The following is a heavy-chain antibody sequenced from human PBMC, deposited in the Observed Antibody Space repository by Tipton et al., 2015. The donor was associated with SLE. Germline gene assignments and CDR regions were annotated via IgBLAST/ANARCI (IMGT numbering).Heavy chain of an antibody. CDR2: IFLGDSDT. CDR1: GDDFSRVW. J-gene: IGHJ6*03. CDR3: ARGSPPGYCSSTSCSHTYYYYYMDV. D-gene: IGHD2-2*01. Sequence: VQLVQSGAEVREPGDSLKNSCSGSGDDFSRVWIAWVRQVPGKGLEPLGIIFLGDSDTIYSPSFQGQVTISADKSISTAYLQWSSLKASDTAMYYCARGSPPGYCSSTSCSHTYYYYYMDVWGKGTTVTVSS. V-gene: IGHV5-51*03.